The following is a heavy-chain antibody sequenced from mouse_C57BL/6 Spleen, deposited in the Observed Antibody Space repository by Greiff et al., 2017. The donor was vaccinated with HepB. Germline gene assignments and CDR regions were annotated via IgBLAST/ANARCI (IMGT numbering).Heavy chain of an antibody. CDR1: GYTFTSYW. CDR2: INPSSGYT. CDR3: ARSRDSSGAWFAY. Sequence: QVQLQQSGAELAKPGASVKLSCKASGYTFTSYWMHWVKQRPGQGLEWIGYINPSSGYTKYNQKFKDKATLTADKSSSTAYMQLGSLTYEDSAVYYCARSRDSSGAWFAYWGQGTLVTVSA. D-gene: IGHD3-2*02. V-gene: IGHV1-7*01. J-gene: IGHJ3*01.